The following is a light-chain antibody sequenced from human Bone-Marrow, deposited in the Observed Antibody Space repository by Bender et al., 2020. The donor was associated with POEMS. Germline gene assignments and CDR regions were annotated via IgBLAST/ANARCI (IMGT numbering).Light chain of an antibody. CDR2: GYN. CDR1: SSNIGNNF. CDR3: QSYDNSLGGWV. V-gene: IGLV1-40*01. J-gene: IGLJ3*02. Sequence: QSVLTQPPSASGTPGQRVTISCSGSSSNIGNNFVYWYQHLPGTAPKLLIYGYNNRPSGVPDRFSGSKSGTSASLAITGLQAEDEGDYYCQSYDNSLGGWVFGGGTKLTVL.